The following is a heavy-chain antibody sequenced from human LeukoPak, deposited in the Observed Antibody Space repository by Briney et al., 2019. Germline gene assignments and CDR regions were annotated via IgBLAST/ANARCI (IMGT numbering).Heavy chain of an antibody. Sequence: ASVKVSCKASGGTFSSYAIGWVRQAPGQGLEWMGGIIPIFGTANYAQKFQGRVTITADESTSTAYMELSSLGSEDTAVYYCARVSLDSSSWYEPDFHIGYYYYGMDVWGQGTTVTVSS. CDR1: GGTFSSYA. D-gene: IGHD6-13*01. J-gene: IGHJ6*02. CDR3: ARVSLDSSSWYEPDFHIGYYYYGMDV. V-gene: IGHV1-69*01. CDR2: IIPIFGTA.